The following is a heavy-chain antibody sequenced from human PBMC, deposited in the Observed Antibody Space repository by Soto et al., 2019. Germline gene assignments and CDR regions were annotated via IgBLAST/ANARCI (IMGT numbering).Heavy chain of an antibody. CDR2: IYYSGGT. CDR1: GGSISSGGYY. CDR3: ARDKQRNYYYYGMDV. D-gene: IGHD6-25*01. V-gene: IGHV4-31*03. J-gene: IGHJ6*02. Sequence: SETLSLTCTVSGGSISSGGYYWSWIRQHPGKGLEWIGYIYYSGGTYYNPSLKSRVTISVDTSKNQFSLKLSSVTAADTAVYYCARDKQRNYYYYGMDVWGQGTTVTVSS.